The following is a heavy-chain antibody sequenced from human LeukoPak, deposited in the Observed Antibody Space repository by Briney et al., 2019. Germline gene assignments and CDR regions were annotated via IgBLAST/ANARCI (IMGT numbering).Heavy chain of an antibody. D-gene: IGHD1-26*01. V-gene: IGHV4-38-2*01. CDR3: ARHRGGSYEPFDY. CDR2: IYHSGST. CDR1: GYSISSGYY. Sequence: SETLSLTCAVSGYSISSGYYWGWFRQPPGKGLEWIGSIYHSGSTYYNPSLKSRVTISVDTSKNQFSLKLSSVTAADTAVYYCARHRGGSYEPFDYWGQGTLVTVSS. J-gene: IGHJ4*02.